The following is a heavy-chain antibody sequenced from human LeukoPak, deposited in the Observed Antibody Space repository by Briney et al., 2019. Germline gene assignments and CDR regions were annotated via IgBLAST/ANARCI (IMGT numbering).Heavy chain of an antibody. V-gene: IGHV3-74*01. CDR3: ARGLSRDGYNYHYFDY. D-gene: IGHD5-24*01. Sequence: GGSLRLSCAASGFTFRNYWMHWVRQAPGKGLVWVSRISRDGATTHYAGSVKGRFAISRDNAKNSLYLQMNRLRAEDTAVYYCARGLSRDGYNYHYFDYWGQGTLVPVSS. J-gene: IGHJ4*02. CDR1: GFTFRNYW. CDR2: ISRDGATT.